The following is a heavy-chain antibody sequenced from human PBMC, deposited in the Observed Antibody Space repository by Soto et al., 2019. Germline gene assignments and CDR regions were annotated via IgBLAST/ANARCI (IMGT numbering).Heavy chain of an antibody. CDR3: ARGRDTAMGDFDY. Sequence: EVQLVESGGGLVQPGGSLRLSCAASGFTFSSYWMSWVRQAPGNGLEWVATIKQDGSETYYGDSVKGRFTISRDNAKNSLYLQMNSLRAEDTAVYYCARGRDTAMGDFDYWGQGTLVTVSS. D-gene: IGHD5-18*01. V-gene: IGHV3-7*03. J-gene: IGHJ4*02. CDR1: GFTFSSYW. CDR2: IKQDGSET.